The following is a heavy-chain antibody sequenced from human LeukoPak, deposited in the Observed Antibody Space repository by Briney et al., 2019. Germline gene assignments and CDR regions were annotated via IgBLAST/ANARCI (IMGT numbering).Heavy chain of an antibody. CDR2: INHSGST. CDR3: ARGPRYGSGSYYRSGGSYSD. Sequence: PSETLSLTCTVSGGSISSSSYYWSWIRQPPGKGLEWIGEINHSGSTNYNPSLKSRVTISVDTSKNQFSLKLSSVTAADTAVYYCARGPRYGSGSYYRSGGSYSDWGQGTLVTVSS. J-gene: IGHJ4*02. D-gene: IGHD3-10*01. CDR1: GGSISSSSYY. V-gene: IGHV4-39*07.